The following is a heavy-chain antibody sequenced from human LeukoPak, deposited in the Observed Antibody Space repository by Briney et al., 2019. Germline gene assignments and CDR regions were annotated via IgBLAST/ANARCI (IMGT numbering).Heavy chain of an antibody. J-gene: IGHJ3*02. CDR1: GFTFSSYA. Sequence: GGSLGLSCAASGFTFSSYAMSWVRQAPGKGLEWVSAISGSGGSTYYADSVKGRFTISRDNSKNTLYLQMNSLRAEDTAVYYCAKHIDITMIVVVIPDDAFDIWGQGTMVTVSS. V-gene: IGHV3-23*01. D-gene: IGHD3-22*01. CDR3: AKHIDITMIVVVIPDDAFDI. CDR2: ISGSGGST.